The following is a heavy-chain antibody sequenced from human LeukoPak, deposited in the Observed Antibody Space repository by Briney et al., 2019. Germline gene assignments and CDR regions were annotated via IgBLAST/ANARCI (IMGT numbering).Heavy chain of an antibody. Sequence: SETLSLTCAVYGGSLSGYYWSWIRQPLGKGLEWIGSIYHSGSTYYNPSLKSRVTISVDTSKNQFSLKLSSVTAADTAVYYCARETSQKGAHYMDVWGKGTTITIS. CDR1: GGSLSGYY. CDR2: IYHSGST. J-gene: IGHJ6*03. V-gene: IGHV4-34*01. CDR3: ARETSQKGAHYMDV. D-gene: IGHD3-16*01.